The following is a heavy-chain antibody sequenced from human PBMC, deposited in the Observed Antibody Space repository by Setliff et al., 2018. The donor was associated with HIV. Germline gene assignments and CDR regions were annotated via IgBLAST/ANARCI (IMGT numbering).Heavy chain of an antibody. Sequence: PGGSLRLSCAASRFTFSSYGMHWVRQAPGKGLEWVAVLWFGGNKKFYANSVKGRFTISRDNSKNTLYLQMNNLRAEDTAVYYCAKGYSSGYVLDYWGQGTRVTVSS. D-gene: IGHD5-18*01. CDR3: AKGYSSGYVLDY. CDR1: RFTFSSYG. V-gene: IGHV3-33*06. J-gene: IGHJ4*02. CDR2: LWFGGNKK.